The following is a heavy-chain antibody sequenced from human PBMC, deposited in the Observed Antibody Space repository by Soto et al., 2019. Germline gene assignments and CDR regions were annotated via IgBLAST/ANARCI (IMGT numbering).Heavy chain of an antibody. D-gene: IGHD3-3*01. CDR2: ISYDGSNK. CDR1: GFTFSSYG. Sequence: GGSLRLSCAASGFTFSSYGMHWVRQAPGKGLEWVAVISYDGSNKYYADSVKGRFTISRDNPKNTLYLQMNSLRAEDTAVYYCAKVGVASYGMDVWGQGTTVTVSS. J-gene: IGHJ6*02. V-gene: IGHV3-30*18. CDR3: AKVGVASYGMDV.